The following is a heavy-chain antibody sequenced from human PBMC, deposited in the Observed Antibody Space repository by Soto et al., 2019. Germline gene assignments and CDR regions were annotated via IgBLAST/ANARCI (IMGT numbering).Heavy chain of an antibody. Sequence: ASVKVSCKASGYTFTIYDINCVRQATGQGLEWMGWMNPNSGNTGYAQKFQGRVTMTRNTSISTAYMELSSLRSEDTAVYYCARGQEYCSGGSCYSSDWGQGTLVTVSS. D-gene: IGHD2-15*01. V-gene: IGHV1-8*01. CDR1: GYTFTIYD. J-gene: IGHJ4*02. CDR2: MNPNSGNT. CDR3: ARGQEYCSGGSCYSSD.